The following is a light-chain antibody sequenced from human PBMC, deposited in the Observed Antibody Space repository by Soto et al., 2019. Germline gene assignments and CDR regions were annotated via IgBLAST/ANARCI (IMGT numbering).Light chain of an antibody. J-gene: IGKJ1*01. Sequence: ETVMTQSPATLSVSPGESATLSCRASQSVNTDLAWYQQKPGQAPRLLIYDAATRATTVPARFSGSGSGTDLTLTISSLQSEDCAVYYCQQYYNWHRTVXQGTKVDIK. CDR2: DAA. CDR3: QQYYNWHRT. V-gene: IGKV3-15*01. CDR1: QSVNTD.